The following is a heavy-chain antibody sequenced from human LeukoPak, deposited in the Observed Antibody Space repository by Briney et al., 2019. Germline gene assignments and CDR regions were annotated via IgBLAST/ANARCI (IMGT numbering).Heavy chain of an antibody. CDR2: ISSSSSYI. J-gene: IGHJ4*02. Sequence: GGSLRLSCAASGFTFSTYAMSWVRQAPGKGLEWVSSISSSSSYIYYADSVKGRFTISRDNAKNSLYLQMNSLRAEDTAVYYCARGGVRDCSGGSCYSFDYWGQGTLVTVSS. D-gene: IGHD2-15*01. CDR1: GFTFSTYA. V-gene: IGHV3-21*01. CDR3: ARGGVRDCSGGSCYSFDY.